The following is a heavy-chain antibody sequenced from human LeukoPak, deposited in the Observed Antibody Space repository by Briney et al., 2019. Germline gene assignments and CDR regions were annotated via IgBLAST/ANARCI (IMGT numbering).Heavy chain of an antibody. J-gene: IGHJ4*02. Sequence: SQTLSLTGTVSGGSISSGSYYWSWIRQPAGKGLEWIGRIYTSGSTNYNPSLKSRVTISVDTSKNQFSLKLSSVTAADTAVYYCARANGDYDYYFDYWGQGTLVTVSS. V-gene: IGHV4-61*02. CDR3: ARANGDYDYYFDY. CDR1: GGSISSGSYY. CDR2: IYTSGST. D-gene: IGHD4-17*01.